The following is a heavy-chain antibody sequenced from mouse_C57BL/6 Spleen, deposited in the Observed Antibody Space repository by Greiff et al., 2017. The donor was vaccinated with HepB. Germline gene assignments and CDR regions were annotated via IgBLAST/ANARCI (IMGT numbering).Heavy chain of an antibody. Sequence: VQLQQSGAELVKPGASVKLSCKASGYTFTSYWMHWVKQRPGQGLEWIGMIHPNSGSTNYNEKFKSKATLTVDKSSSTAYMQLSSLTSEDSAVYYCARVPYGSSYDAMDYWGQGTSVTVSS. D-gene: IGHD1-1*01. V-gene: IGHV1-64*01. J-gene: IGHJ4*01. CDR3: ARVPYGSSYDAMDY. CDR1: GYTFTSYW. CDR2: IHPNSGST.